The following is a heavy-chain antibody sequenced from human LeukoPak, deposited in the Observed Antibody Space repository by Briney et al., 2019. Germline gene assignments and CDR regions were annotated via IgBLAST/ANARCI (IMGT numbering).Heavy chain of an antibody. D-gene: IGHD5-12*01. CDR3: AKDMVATDY. V-gene: IGHV3-23*01. J-gene: IGHJ4*02. CDR2: ITKNGAKI. Sequence: GGSLRLSCSASGFAFSSYSMSWVRRTPEKGLEWVSAITKNGAKIYYADSVKGRFTISRDNSKNTLYLQMNSLRAEDTAVYYCAKDMVATDYWGQGTLVTVSS. CDR1: GFAFSSYS.